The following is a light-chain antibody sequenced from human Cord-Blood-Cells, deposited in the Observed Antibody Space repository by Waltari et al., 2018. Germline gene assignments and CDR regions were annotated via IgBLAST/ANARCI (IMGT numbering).Light chain of an antibody. CDR1: QSISSY. CDR2: AAS. V-gene: IGKV1-39*01. J-gene: IGKJ3*01. CDR3: QQSYSTPPFT. Sequence: QLTQSPSSLSASVGDRVTITCLASQSISSYLNWYQQKPGKDPKLLIYAASSLQSGVPSRFSGSGSGTDFTLTISSLQPEDFATYYCQQSYSTPPFTFGPGTKVDIK.